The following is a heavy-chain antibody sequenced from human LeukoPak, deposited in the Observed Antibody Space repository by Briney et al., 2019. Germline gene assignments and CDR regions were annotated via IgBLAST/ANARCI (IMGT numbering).Heavy chain of an antibody. CDR3: ARLRVDWNYPDYYYYYMDV. J-gene: IGHJ6*03. Sequence: GGPLRLSCAASGFTFSSYWMHWVRQAPGKGLVWVSRINSDGSSTSYADSVKGRFTISRDNAKNTLYLQMNSLRAEDTAVYYCARLRVDWNYPDYYYYYMDVWGKGTTVTVSS. V-gene: IGHV3-74*01. D-gene: IGHD1-7*01. CDR2: INSDGSST. CDR1: GFTFSSYW.